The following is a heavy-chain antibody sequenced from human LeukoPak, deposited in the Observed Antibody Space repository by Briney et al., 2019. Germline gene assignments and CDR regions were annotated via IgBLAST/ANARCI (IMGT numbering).Heavy chain of an antibody. J-gene: IGHJ6*03. CDR2: IRYDGSNK. D-gene: IGHD3-10*01. V-gene: IGHV3-30*02. Sequence: GGSLRLSCAASGFTFSSYGMHWVRQAPGKGLEWVAFIRYDGSNKYYADSVKGRFTISRDNSKNTLYLQMNSLRAEDTAVYYCAKVDTMVRGVVNYYYYYYMDVWGKGTTVTISS. CDR3: AKVDTMVRGVVNYYYYYYMDV. CDR1: GFTFSSYG.